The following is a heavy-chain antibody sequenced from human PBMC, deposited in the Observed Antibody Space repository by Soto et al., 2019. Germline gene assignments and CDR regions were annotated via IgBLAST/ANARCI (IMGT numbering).Heavy chain of an antibody. CDR1: GGSISSGDYY. D-gene: IGHD3-10*01. Sequence: SETLSLTCTVSGGSISSGDYYWSWIRQPPGKGLEWIGYIYYSGSTYYNPSLKSRVTISVDTSKNQFSLKLSSVTAADTAVYYCAITRIYGSGSCYYYYGMDVWGRGTTVTVSS. V-gene: IGHV4-30-4*01. CDR2: IYYSGST. CDR3: AITRIYGSGSCYYYYGMDV. J-gene: IGHJ6*02.